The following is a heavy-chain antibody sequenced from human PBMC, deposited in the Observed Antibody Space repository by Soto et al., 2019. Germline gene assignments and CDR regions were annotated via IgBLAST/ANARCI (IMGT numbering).Heavy chain of an antibody. V-gene: IGHV4-39*01. D-gene: IGHD2-2*01. CDR1: GGSISSSSYY. J-gene: IGHJ5*02. CDR3: ARELGYCSSTSCRERWFDP. Sequence: QLQLQESGPGLVKPSETLSLTCTVSGGSISSSSYYWGWIRQPPGKGLEWIGSIYYSGSTYYNPSRKSRVTISVDTSKNQFSLKLSSVTAADTAVYYCARELGYCSSTSCRERWFDPWGQGTLVTVSS. CDR2: IYYSGST.